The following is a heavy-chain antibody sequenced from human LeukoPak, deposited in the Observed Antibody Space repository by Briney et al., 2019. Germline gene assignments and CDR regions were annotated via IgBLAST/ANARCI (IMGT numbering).Heavy chain of an antibody. D-gene: IGHD7-27*01. CDR2: IYYSGST. Sequence: SQTLSLTCTVSGGSISSGGSYWSWIRQHPGKGLEWIGYIYYSGSTYYNPSLKSRVTISVDTSKNQFSLKLSSVTAADTAVYYCARGELGIDWFDPWGQGTLVTVSS. V-gene: IGHV4-31*03. CDR1: GGSISSGGSY. J-gene: IGHJ5*02. CDR3: ARGELGIDWFDP.